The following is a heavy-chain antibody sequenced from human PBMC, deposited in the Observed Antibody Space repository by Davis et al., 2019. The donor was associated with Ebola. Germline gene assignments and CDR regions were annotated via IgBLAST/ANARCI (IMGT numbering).Heavy chain of an antibody. CDR3: AKDGEESSTWGVFDP. V-gene: IGHV3-23*01. J-gene: IGHJ5*02. CDR1: GFTFSSYA. D-gene: IGHD6-13*01. Sequence: PGGSLRLSCAASGFTFSSYAMSWVRQAPGKGLEWVSSISGSGNSAYYVDSVRGRFTISRDNSKNTLSLQMNSLRAEDTAVYYCAKDGEESSTWGVFDPWGQGTLVIVSS. CDR2: ISGSGNSA.